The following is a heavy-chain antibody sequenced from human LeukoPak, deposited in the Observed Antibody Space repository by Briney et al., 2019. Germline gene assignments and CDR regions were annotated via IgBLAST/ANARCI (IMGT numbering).Heavy chain of an antibody. V-gene: IGHV3-33*01. Sequence: GGSLRLSCAASGFTFSSYGMHWVRQAPGKGLEWVAVIWYDGSNKYYADSVKGRFTISRDNSKNTLYLQMNSLRAEDTAVYYCARSLRSQVYYYGMDVWGQGTTVTVSS. J-gene: IGHJ6*02. CDR2: IWYDGSNK. CDR3: ARSLRSQVYYYGMDV. CDR1: GFTFSSYG. D-gene: IGHD4-17*01.